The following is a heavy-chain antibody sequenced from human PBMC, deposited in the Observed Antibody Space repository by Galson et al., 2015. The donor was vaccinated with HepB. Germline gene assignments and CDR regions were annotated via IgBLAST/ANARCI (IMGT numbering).Heavy chain of an antibody. CDR1: GYTFTSYG. D-gene: IGHD3-3*01. Sequence: SVKVSCKASGYTFTSYGISWVRQAPGQGLEWMGWISAYNGNTNYAQKLQGRVTMTTDTSTSTAYMELRSLRSDDTAVYYCAREYYDFWSGYPNWYFDLWGRGTLVTVSS. J-gene: IGHJ2*01. CDR3: AREYYDFWSGYPNWYFDL. CDR2: ISAYNGNT. V-gene: IGHV1-18*01.